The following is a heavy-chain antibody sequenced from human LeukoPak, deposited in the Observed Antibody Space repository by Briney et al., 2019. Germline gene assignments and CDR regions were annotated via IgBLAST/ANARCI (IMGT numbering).Heavy chain of an antibody. CDR2: IIPIFGTA. J-gene: IGHJ4*02. CDR1: GYTFTGYY. V-gene: IGHV1-69*06. D-gene: IGHD3-22*01. CDR3: ARTYYYDSSGYYFDY. Sequence: GASVKVSCKASGYTFTGYYMHWVRQDPGQGLEWMGGIIPIFGTANYAQKFQGRVTITADKSTSTAYMELSSLRSEDTAVYYCARTYYYDSSGYYFDYWGQGTMVTVSS.